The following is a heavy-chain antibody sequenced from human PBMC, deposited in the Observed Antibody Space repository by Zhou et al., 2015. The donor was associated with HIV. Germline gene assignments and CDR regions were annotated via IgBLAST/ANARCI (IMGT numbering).Heavy chain of an antibody. J-gene: IGHJ3*02. CDR2: IIPIFGTA. Sequence: QVQLVQSGAEVKKPGSSVKVSCKASGGTFSSYAISWVRQAPGQGLEWMGGIIPIFGTANYAQKFQGRVTITADESTSTAYMELSSLRSEDTAVYYCAREEVVPAAMYDAFDIWGQGTMVTVSS. CDR1: GGTFSSYA. CDR3: AREEVVPAAMYDAFDI. D-gene: IGHD2-2*01. V-gene: IGHV1-69*01.